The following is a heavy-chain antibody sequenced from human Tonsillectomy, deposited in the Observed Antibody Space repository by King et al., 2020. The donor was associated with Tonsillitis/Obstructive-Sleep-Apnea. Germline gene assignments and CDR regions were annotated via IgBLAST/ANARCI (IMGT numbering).Heavy chain of an antibody. CDR1: GFTFSSYS. V-gene: IGHV3-48*02. D-gene: IGHD6-6*01. J-gene: IGHJ4*02. Sequence: QLVESGGGLVQPGEYLRLSCAASGFTFSSYSMNWVRQAPGKGLEWVSYISSSSSTIYYADSVKGRFTISRDNAKNSLYLQMNSLRDEDTAVYYCARVVNPAARRGYYFDYWGQGTLVTVSS. CDR3: ARVVNPAARRGYYFDY. CDR2: ISSSSSTI.